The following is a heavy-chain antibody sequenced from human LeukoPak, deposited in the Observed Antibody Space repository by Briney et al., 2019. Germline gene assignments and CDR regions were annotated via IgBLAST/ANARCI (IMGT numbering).Heavy chain of an antibody. V-gene: IGHV4-4*02. Sequence: SETLSLTCGVFGGSISSSNWWSWVRQPPGKGLECIGEIYHSGATNYNPSLKSRVTISLDTSKDHFSLSLRSVTAADTAIYYCARQYDSGWAGFGYWGPGILVTVSS. CDR1: GGSISSSNW. CDR3: ARQYDSGWAGFGY. CDR2: IYHSGAT. J-gene: IGHJ4*02. D-gene: IGHD6-19*01.